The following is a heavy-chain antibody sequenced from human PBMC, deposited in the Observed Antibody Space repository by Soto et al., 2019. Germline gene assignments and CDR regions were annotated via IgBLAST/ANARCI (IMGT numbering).Heavy chain of an antibody. D-gene: IGHD3-22*01. CDR1: GYSFANQA. CDR2: ISGRSGNS. Sequence: QVQLVQSGTEVKKPGASVKVSCKTSGYSFANQAINWVRQAPGQGLEWVGWISGRSGNSNYAETVRGRVTMTTDTSTGTAYMELRALTTDGTAVYYCARGYDSSAYFYPLGDGMDVWGQGTTVTVPS. J-gene: IGHJ6*02. V-gene: IGHV1-18*01. CDR3: ARGYDSSAYFYPLGDGMDV.